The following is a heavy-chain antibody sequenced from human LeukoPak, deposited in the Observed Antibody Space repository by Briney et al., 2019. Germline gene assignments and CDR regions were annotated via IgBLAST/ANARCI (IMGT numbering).Heavy chain of an antibody. V-gene: IGHV4-34*01. CDR3: ARVGAAADMVGWFDP. CDR2: INHSGGT. J-gene: IGHJ5*02. CDR1: GGSFSDYY. D-gene: IGHD6-13*01. Sequence: PSETLSLTCVVYGGSFSDYYWSWIRQPPGKGLEWIGEINHSGGTNYNPSLKSRVTISLDMSKNQFSLNLSSVTAADTAVYYCARVGAAADMVGWFDPWGQGTLVTVSS.